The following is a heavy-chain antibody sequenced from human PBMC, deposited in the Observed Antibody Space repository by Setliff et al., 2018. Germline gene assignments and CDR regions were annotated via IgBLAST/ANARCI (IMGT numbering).Heavy chain of an antibody. V-gene: IGHV1-18*01. D-gene: IGHD3-22*01. CDR3: AIIGPDSSGYYWIFDY. CDR2: ISCYNGDR. Sequence: ASVKVSCKTSGYTFNTYGISWVRQAPGQGLEWMGWISCYNGDRRYAQSLQGRVTVTTDTSTNTVYMELRSLRSDDTALYYCAIIGPDSSGYYWIFDYWGQGTLVTVSS. J-gene: IGHJ4*02. CDR1: GYTFNTYG.